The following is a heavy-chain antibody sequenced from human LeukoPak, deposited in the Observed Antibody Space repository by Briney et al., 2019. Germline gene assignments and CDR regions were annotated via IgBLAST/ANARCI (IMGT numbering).Heavy chain of an antibody. V-gene: IGHV3-72*01. D-gene: IGHD3-3*01. CDR2: TRNKANSYTT. CDR1: GFTFSDHY. CDR3: AREGYDFWSGYYVIDY. Sequence: PGGSLRLSCAASGFTFSDHYMDWVRQAPGKGLGWVGRTRNKANSYTTAYAASVKGRFTITRDDSKNSLYLQMNSLKTEDTAVYYCAREGYDFWSGYYVIDYWGQGTLVTVSS. J-gene: IGHJ4*02.